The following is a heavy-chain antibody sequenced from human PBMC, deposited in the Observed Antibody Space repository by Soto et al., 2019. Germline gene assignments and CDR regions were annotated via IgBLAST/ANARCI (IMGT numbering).Heavy chain of an antibody. CDR1: GFTFSNYA. V-gene: IGHV3-64D*06. J-gene: IGHJ5*02. Sequence: PGGSLRLSCSASGFTFSNYAMHWVRQAPGKGLEYVSAISSSGYITYNADSLKGRFTISRDNSKNTLYLQMNSLRLEDTAVYYCLKDLLEVVIDRRFGPWGQGTLVTGSS. CDR3: LKDLLEVVIDRRFGP. CDR2: ISSSGYIT. D-gene: IGHD3-3*01.